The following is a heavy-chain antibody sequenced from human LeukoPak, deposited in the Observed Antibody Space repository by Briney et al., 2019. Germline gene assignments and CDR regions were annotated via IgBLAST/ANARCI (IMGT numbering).Heavy chain of an antibody. D-gene: IGHD6-13*01. CDR2: IWYDGSNK. Sequence: PGGSLRLSCAASGFTFSSYGMHWVRQATGKALECVAVIWYDGSNKYYADSVKGRFTISRDNSKNTLYLQMNSLRAEDTAVYYCARDFHQTKTAAGAYYYYGMDVWGQGTTVTVSS. V-gene: IGHV3-33*01. CDR1: GFTFSSYG. CDR3: ARDFHQTKTAAGAYYYYGMDV. J-gene: IGHJ6*02.